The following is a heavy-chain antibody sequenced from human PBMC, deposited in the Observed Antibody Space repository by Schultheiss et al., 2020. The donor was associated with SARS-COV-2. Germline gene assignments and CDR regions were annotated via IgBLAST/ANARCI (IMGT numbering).Heavy chain of an antibody. CDR2: ISWNSGSI. V-gene: IGHV3-9*01. CDR1: GGSISSYY. CDR3: AKDKVPGGTRRYFDY. D-gene: IGHD3-16*01. Sequence: GGSLRLSCTVSGGSISSYYWSWIRQPPGKGLEWVSGISWNSGSIGYADSVKGRFTISRDNAKNSLYLQMNSLRAEDTALYYCAKDKVPGGTRRYFDYWGQGTLVTVSS. J-gene: IGHJ4*02.